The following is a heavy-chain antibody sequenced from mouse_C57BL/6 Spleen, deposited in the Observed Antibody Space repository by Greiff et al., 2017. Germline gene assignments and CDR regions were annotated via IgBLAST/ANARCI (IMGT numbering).Heavy chain of an antibody. D-gene: IGHD1-1*01. CDR2: IHPNSGST. V-gene: IGHV1-64*01. Sequence: QVQLQQPGAELVKPGASVKLSCKASGYTFTSYWMHWVKQRPGQGLEWIGMIHPNSGSTNYNEKFKSKATLTVDKSSSTAYMQLSSLTSEDSAVYYCARYLITTVVATVDYWGQGTTLTVSS. CDR3: ARYLITTVVATVDY. J-gene: IGHJ2*01. CDR1: GYTFTSYW.